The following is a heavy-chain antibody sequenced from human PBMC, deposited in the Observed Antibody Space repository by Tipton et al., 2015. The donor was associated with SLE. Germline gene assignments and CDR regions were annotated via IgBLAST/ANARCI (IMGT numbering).Heavy chain of an antibody. J-gene: IGHJ4*02. CDR2: IDPEDGET. Sequence: QSGPEVKKPGTTVKISCKISGYRFIDYYMHWVQQAPGKGLEWMGLIDPEDGETMYAENFQGRVSMTADTSTDTAYMELRHLRSGDTAVYFCATNTRSGQSYWGQGTLVTVSS. V-gene: IGHV1-69-2*01. CDR3: ATNTRSGQSY. D-gene: IGHD3-3*01. CDR1: GYRFIDYY.